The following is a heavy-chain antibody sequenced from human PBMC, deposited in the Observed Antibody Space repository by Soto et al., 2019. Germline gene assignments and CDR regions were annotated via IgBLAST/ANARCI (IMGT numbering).Heavy chain of an antibody. CDR1: GFTFSRYD. D-gene: IGHD6-6*01. CDR2: IGTSGDT. CDR3: ARGALGFDP. Sequence: ESGGGLVPPGGSLRLSCAASGFTFSRYDMHWVRQATGRGLEWVSGIGTSGDTYYAGSVKGRFTISRENAKNSVYLQMNSLRAGDTAVYYCARGALGFDPWGQGTLVAVSS. V-gene: IGHV3-13*04. J-gene: IGHJ5*02.